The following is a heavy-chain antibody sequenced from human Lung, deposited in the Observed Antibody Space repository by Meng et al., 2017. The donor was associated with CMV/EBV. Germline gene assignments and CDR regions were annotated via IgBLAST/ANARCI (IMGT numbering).Heavy chain of an antibody. CDR1: GGSSRSSNW. D-gene: IGHD6-19*01. J-gene: IGHJ4*02. CDR2: IYHSGST. V-gene: IGHV4-4*02. CDR3: ARVGQWLPIDH. Sequence: HVQLQESGPALVKLSGILSISCAVSGGSSRSSNWWSWVRQPTGKGLEWIGEIYHSGSTNYNPSLKSRVTISVDQSKNQFSLNLSSVTAADTAVYYCARVGQWLPIDHWGQGTLVTVSS.